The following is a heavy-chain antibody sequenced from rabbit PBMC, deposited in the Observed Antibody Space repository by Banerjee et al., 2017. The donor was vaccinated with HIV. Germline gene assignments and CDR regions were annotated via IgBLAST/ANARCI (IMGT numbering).Heavy chain of an antibody. CDR1: GLDLTTRYW. Sequence: QEQLEESGGDLVKPGASLTLTCKASGLDLTTRYWICWVRQASGKGLEWVACIDVAKYGTTYYTDWAKGRFTISKTSSTTVTLHMTSLTVADTATYFCARDAAGREDFNLWAQAPSSPS. CDR2: IDVAKYGTT. V-gene: IGHV1S45*01. D-gene: IGHD4-2*01. CDR3: ARDAAGREDFNL. J-gene: IGHJ4*01.